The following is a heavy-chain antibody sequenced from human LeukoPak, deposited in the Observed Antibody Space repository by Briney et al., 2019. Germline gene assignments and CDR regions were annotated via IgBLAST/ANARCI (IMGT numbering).Heavy chain of an antibody. J-gene: IGHJ5*02. Sequence: ASVKVSCKASGYTFSVHHIHWVRQAPGQGLEWMGWINPNSGDTDYAQKFQGRIIMTRDTSVSTAFMELSRLRSDDTAVYYCARKTSDYTTSSDLFDPWGQGTLVTVSS. V-gene: IGHV1-2*02. CDR2: INPNSGDT. CDR3: ARKTSDYTTSSDLFDP. CDR1: GYTFSVHH. D-gene: IGHD6-6*01.